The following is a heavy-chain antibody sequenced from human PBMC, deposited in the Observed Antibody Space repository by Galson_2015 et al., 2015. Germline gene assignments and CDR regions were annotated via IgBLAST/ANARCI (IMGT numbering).Heavy chain of an antibody. CDR1: GYIFNTYA. CDR2: INAGNGNT. CDR3: ARDQARIAIFGVVEIFDY. J-gene: IGHJ4*02. V-gene: IGHV1-3*01. D-gene: IGHD3-3*01. Sequence: SVKVSCKASGYIFNTYAMHWVRQAPGRRLEWMGWINAGNGNTKYSQKFQGRVTITRDTSASTAYMELSSLRSEDTAVYYCARDQARIAIFGVVEIFDYWGQGTLVTVSS.